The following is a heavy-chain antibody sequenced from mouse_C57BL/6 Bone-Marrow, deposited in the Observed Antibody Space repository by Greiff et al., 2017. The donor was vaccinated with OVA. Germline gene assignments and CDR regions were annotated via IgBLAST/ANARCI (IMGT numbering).Heavy chain of an antibody. CDR2: ISDGGSYT. V-gene: IGHV5-4*01. D-gene: IGHD2-12*01. J-gene: IGHJ2*01. Sequence: EVHLVESGGGLVKPGGSLKLSCAASGFTFSSYAMSWVRQTPEKRLEWVATISDGGSYTYYPDNVKGRFTISRDNAKNNLYLQMSHLKSEDTAMYYCARGYTGDYFDYWGQGTTLTVSS. CDR3: ARGYTGDYFDY. CDR1: GFTFSSYA.